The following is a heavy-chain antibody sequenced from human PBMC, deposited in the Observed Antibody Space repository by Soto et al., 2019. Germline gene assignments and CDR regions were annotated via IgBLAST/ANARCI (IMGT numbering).Heavy chain of an antibody. CDR3: AKTIAAAGSVGFDY. CDR2: ISSSGDSP. CDR1: GFTFSNYA. D-gene: IGHD6-13*01. J-gene: IGHJ4*02. Sequence: GGSLRLSCAASGFTFSNYAMSWVRQAPGKGLEWVSAISSSGDSPYYADSVKGRFTVSRDNSKNTLYLQMNSLRAEDTAVYYCAKTIAAAGSVGFDYWGQGTLVTVSS. V-gene: IGHV3-23*01.